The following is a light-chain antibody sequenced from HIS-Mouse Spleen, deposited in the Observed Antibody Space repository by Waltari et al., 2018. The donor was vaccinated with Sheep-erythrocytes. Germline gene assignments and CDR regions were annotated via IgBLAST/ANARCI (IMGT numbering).Light chain of an antibody. CDR2: DVS. V-gene: IGLV2-11*01. Sequence: SVSGSPGQSVTISCTGTSSDVGGYNHVSWYQQHPGKAPKLMIYDVSKRPSGVPDRFSGSKSGNTASLTISGLQAEDEADYYCCSYAGSYNHVFATGTKVTVL. CDR1: SSDVGGYNH. J-gene: IGLJ1*01. CDR3: CSYAGSYNHV.